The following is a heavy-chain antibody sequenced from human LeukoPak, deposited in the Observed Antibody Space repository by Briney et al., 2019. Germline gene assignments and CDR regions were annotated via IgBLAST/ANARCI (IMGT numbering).Heavy chain of an antibody. CDR2: IIPIFGTA. CDR3: ARDGYKTTNRAFDY. Sequence: SVKVSCKASGGTFSSYAISWVRQAPGQGLEWMGGIIPIFGTANYAQKFQGRVTITADESTSTAYMELSSLRSEDTAVYYCARDGYKTTNRAFDYWGQGTLVTVSS. D-gene: IGHD5-24*01. CDR1: GGTFSSYA. J-gene: IGHJ4*02. V-gene: IGHV1-69*13.